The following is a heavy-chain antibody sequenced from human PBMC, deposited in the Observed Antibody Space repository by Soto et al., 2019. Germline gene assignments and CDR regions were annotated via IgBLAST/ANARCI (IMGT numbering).Heavy chain of an antibody. CDR1: GGSISSHY. J-gene: IGHJ4*02. D-gene: IGHD3-3*01. CDR3: ARASKKTGVLMTIFGVVPCWFDY. V-gene: IGHV4-59*11. Sequence: SETLSLTCTVSGGSISSHYWSWIRQPPGKGLEWIGYIYYSGSTNYSPSLKSRATISVDTSKNQFSLKLSSVTAADTAVYYCARASKKTGVLMTIFGVVPCWFDYWGQGTQVTVSS. CDR2: IYYSGST.